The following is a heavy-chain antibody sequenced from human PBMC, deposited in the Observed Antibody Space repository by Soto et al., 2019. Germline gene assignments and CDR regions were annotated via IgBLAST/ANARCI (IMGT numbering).Heavy chain of an antibody. Sequence: SETLSLTCSVSGYLISSGYYWGWIRQPPGKGLEWIGEINHSGSTNYNPSLKSRVTISVDTSKNQFSLKLSSVTAADTAVYYCARGRSLRGAYYYYGMDVWGQGTTVTVSS. CDR2: INHSGST. CDR1: GYLISSGYY. J-gene: IGHJ6*02. D-gene: IGHD2-15*01. V-gene: IGHV4-34*01. CDR3: ARGRSLRGAYYYYGMDV.